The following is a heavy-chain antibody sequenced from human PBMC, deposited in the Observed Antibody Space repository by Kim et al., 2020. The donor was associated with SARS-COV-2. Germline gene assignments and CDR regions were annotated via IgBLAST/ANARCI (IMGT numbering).Heavy chain of an antibody. CDR3: ARPRELQTNDAFDI. J-gene: IGHJ3*02. Sequence: EASVMGRVTISRDNDKTTLYLQMNSLGAEDTAVYYCARPRELQTNDAFDIWGQGTMVTVSS. D-gene: IGHD1-7*01. V-gene: IGHV3-74*01.